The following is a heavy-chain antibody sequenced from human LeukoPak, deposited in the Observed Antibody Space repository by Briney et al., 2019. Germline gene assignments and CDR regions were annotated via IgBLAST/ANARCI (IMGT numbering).Heavy chain of an antibody. CDR2: IKQDGSET. J-gene: IGHJ4*02. D-gene: IGHD2-8*01. CDR1: GCTFSNYW. Sequence: GESLRLSCAVSGCTFSNYWMSWVRQAPGKGLEWVANIKQDGSETYYVDSVKGRFTISRDNAKNSLFLQMNSLTAEDTAVYYCARKGGTRGPLNYWGQGTLVTVSS. CDR3: ARKGGTRGPLNY. V-gene: IGHV3-7*01.